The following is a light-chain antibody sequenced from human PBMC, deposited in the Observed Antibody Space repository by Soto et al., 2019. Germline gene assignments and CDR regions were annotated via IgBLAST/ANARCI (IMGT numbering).Light chain of an antibody. CDR2: LGS. CDR3: MQGLETPT. J-gene: IGKJ1*01. CDR1: ESLLHSIGCNY. Sequence: DLVMTQSPLSLSVTPGEPASISCRSSESLLHSIGCNYLDWYLQKPGQSPQLLIYLGSNRASGVPDRFSGSGSGTDFTLKISRVEADDVGVYYCMQGLETPTFGQGTKVEIK. V-gene: IGKV2-28*01.